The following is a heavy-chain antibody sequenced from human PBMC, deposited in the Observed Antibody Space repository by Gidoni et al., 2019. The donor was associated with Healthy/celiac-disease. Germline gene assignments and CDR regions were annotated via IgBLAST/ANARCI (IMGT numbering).Heavy chain of an antibody. CDR3: ASYDSSGYYYFAFDI. J-gene: IGHJ3*02. Sequence: QVQLVPSGAEVKTPGASVKVSCKASGYTFTGYYMHWVRQAPGQGLEWMGWINPHSGGTNYAQKFQGRVTMTRDTSISTAYMELSRLRSDDTAVYYCASYDSSGYYYFAFDIWGQGTMVTVSS. D-gene: IGHD3-22*01. V-gene: IGHV1-2*02. CDR1: GYTFTGYY. CDR2: INPHSGGT.